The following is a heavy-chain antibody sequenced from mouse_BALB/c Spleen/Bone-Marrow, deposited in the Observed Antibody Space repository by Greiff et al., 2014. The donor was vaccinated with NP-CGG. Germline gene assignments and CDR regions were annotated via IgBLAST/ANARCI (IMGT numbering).Heavy chain of an antibody. V-gene: IGHV5-17*02. CDR3: TKAGNREIFDL. Sequence: EVQRVESGGGLVQPGGSRKLSCASSGLTFSSFAMHWVRQAPERGLEWVADISSGSSTVFYADKVKGRFTISRDNPKNTLFLQIASLRSEDTAMYYCTKAGNREIFDLCRQGATPTVPS. CDR2: ISSGSSTV. CDR1: GLTFSSFA. J-gene: IGHJ2*01.